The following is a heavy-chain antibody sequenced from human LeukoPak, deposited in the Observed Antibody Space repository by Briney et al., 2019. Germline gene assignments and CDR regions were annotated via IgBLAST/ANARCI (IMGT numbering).Heavy chain of an antibody. D-gene: IGHD2-21*01. Sequence: PSETLSLTCAVYGGSFSGYYWSWIRQPPGKGLEWIGEINHSGSTNYNPSLKSRVTISVDTSKNQFSLKLSSVTAADTAVYYCARGPGLWFSSLTFDYWGQGTLVTVSS. V-gene: IGHV4-34*01. CDR3: ARGPGLWFSSLTFDY. J-gene: IGHJ4*02. CDR2: INHSGST. CDR1: GGSFSGYY.